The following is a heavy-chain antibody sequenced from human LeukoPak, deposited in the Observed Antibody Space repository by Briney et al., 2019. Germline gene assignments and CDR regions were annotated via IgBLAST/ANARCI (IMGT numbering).Heavy chain of an antibody. CDR3: ARGYCSSTSCPMDV. CDR2: ISAYNGNT. D-gene: IGHD2-2*01. J-gene: IGHJ6*03. CDR1: GYTLTSYG. V-gene: IGHV1-18*04. Sequence: ASVKVSCKASGYTLTSYGISWVRQAPGQGLEWMGWISAYNGNTNYAQKLQGRVTMTTDTSTSTAYMELRSLRSDDTAVYYCARGYCSSTSCPMDVWGKGTTVTVSS.